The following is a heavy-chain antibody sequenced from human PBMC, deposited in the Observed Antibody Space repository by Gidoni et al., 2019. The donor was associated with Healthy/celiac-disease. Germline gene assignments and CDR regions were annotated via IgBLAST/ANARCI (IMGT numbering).Heavy chain of an antibody. J-gene: IGHJ4*02. V-gene: IGHV4-59*01. Sequence: HVQLQESGPGLVKPSATLSLTCTVSGGSISSYYWSWIRQPPGKGLEWIGYIYYSGSTNYNPSLKSRVTISVDTSKNQFSLKLSSVTAADTAVYYCARLGYSYGSLDYWGQGTLVTVSS. CDR1: GGSISSYY. CDR3: ARLGYSYGSLDY. CDR2: IYYSGST. D-gene: IGHD5-18*01.